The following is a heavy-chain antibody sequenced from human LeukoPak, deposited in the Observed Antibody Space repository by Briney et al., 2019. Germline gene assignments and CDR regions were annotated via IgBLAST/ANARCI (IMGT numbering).Heavy chain of an antibody. CDR3: ARLEARYFDY. Sequence: GQSLKISCKGSGYSFTTYWIGWVRQMPGKGLEWMGIIYPSDSDTRYSPSFQGQVTISADKSISTAYLQWSSLKASDTAMYYCARLEARYFDYWGQGTLVTVSS. CDR2: IYPSDSDT. D-gene: IGHD6-6*01. CDR1: GYSFTTYW. V-gene: IGHV5-51*01. J-gene: IGHJ4*02.